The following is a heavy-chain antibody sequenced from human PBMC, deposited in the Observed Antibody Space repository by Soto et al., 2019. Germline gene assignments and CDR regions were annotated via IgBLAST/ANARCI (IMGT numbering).Heavy chain of an antibody. CDR2: INPSGGST. D-gene: IGHD3-9*01. CDR1: GYTFTSYY. J-gene: IGHJ6*02. CDR3: ASRGKRTGYDYYYGMDV. Sequence: ASVNVSCKASGYTFTSYYMHSVRQAPGQGLEWMGIINPSGGSTSYAQKFQGRVTMTRDTSTSTVYMELSSLRSEDTAVYYCASRGKRTGYDYYYGMDVWGQGITLTVYS. V-gene: IGHV1-46*01.